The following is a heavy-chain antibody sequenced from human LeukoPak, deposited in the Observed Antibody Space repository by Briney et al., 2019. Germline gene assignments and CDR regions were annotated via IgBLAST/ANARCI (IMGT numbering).Heavy chain of an antibody. CDR1: GGSFSGYY. J-gene: IGHJ4*02. D-gene: IGHD2-15*01. CDR3: ARGFSGVAAPQN. V-gene: IGHV4-34*01. CDR2: INHSGST. Sequence: PSETLSLTCAVYGGSFSGYYWSWIRQPPGKGLEWIGEINHSGSTNYNPSLKSRVTISVDTSKNQFSLKLSSVTAADTAVYYCARGFSGVAAPQNWGQGTLVTVSS.